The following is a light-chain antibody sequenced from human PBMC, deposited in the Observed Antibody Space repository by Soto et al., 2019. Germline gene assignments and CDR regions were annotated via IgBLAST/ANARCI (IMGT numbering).Light chain of an antibody. CDR3: RQYNNWLPIT. Sequence: ELVLTQSPCTLSLSPWDRATLSCRASQSVSNNYQAWYQQKSGKAPRLLIYGASSRATGIPDRFSRSGSGTEFTLTISSLQSEDFAVCYCRQYNNWLPITICQGPRLEIK. CDR2: GAS. J-gene: IGKJ5*01. V-gene: IGKV3D-15*01. CDR1: QSVSNN.